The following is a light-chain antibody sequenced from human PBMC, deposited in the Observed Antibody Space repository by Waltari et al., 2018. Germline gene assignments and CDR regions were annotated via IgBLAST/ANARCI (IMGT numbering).Light chain of an antibody. CDR2: DNH. CDR1: GSNIAYHY. V-gene: IGLV1-51*01. CDR3: GTWDSSLSAVV. J-gene: IGLJ3*02. Sequence: QSVLTQPPSVSAAPGQTVTISCSGSGSNIAYHYVSWYQQLPGTAPKLLIYDNHKRPSVIPDRFSGSKSGTSATLGITGLQTGDEAHYYCGTWDSSLSAVVFGGGTKLTVL.